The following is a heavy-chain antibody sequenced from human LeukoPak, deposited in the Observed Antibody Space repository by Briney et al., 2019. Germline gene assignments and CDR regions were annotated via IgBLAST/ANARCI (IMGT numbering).Heavy chain of an antibody. V-gene: IGHV4-59*01. Sequence: PSETLSLTCNVSGGSMNGYYWSWIRQPPGKGLQWIGYIYSSGSTNYNPSLKSRVTISVETSKNQFSLKLKSVTAADTAVYYCARGGYYGSGNDFRFDPWGQGTLVTVSS. CDR1: GGSMNGYY. D-gene: IGHD3-10*01. CDR2: IYSSGST. J-gene: IGHJ5*02. CDR3: ARGGYYGSGNDFRFDP.